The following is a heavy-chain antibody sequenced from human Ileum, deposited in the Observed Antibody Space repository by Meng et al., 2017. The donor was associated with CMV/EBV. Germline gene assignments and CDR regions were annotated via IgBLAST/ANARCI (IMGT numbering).Heavy chain of an antibody. V-gene: IGHV1-2*02. D-gene: IGHD1-26*01. CDR3: ARGVRVGTSREFYFDY. Sequence: QVTPGRSGVEGDNPGASQQVPCKASGYSFSRYYIQWVRQAPGQGPERMGWINPKSGRANYAQKFQGRVTLTRDTSISTANMELSSLRSDDTAVYYCARGVRVGTSREFYFDYWGPGTLVTVSS. CDR2: INPKSGRA. CDR1: GYSFSRYY. J-gene: IGHJ4*02.